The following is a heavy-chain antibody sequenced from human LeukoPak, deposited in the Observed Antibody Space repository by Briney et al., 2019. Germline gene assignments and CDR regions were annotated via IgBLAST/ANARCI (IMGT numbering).Heavy chain of an antibody. J-gene: IGHJ4*02. V-gene: IGHV3-15*01. CDR3: TTPPDSSGYYHY. CDR1: GFTFSNAW. Sequence: GGSLRLSCAASGFTFSNAWMSWVRQAPGKGLEWVGRIKSKADGGTADYAAPVKGRFTISRDDSKNTLSLQMNSLKTEDPAVYYCTTPPDSSGYYHYWGQGTPVTVSS. CDR2: IKSKADGGTA. D-gene: IGHD3-22*01.